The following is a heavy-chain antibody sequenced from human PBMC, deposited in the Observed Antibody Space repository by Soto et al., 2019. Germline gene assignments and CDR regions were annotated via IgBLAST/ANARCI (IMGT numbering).Heavy chain of an antibody. J-gene: IGHJ4*02. CDR2: ISYDGSNK. CDR3: AATMRGYFDY. CDR1: GFTFSSYG. Sequence: QVQLVESGGGVVQPGRSLRLSCAASGFTFSSYGMHWVRQAPGKGLEWVAVISYDGSNKYYADSVKGRFTISRDNSKNTLYLQMNSLRAEDTAVYYCAATMRGYFDYWGQGTLVTVSS. D-gene: IGHD3-16*01. V-gene: IGHV3-30*03.